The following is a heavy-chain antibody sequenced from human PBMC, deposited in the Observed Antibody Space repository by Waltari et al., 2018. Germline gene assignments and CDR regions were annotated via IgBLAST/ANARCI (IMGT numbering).Heavy chain of an antibody. CDR2: ILPIFGTA. V-gene: IGHV1-69*01. J-gene: IGHJ6*03. CDR3: ARLPPLDRTGYYYYRDV. D-gene: IGHD1-1*01. Sequence: QVQLVQSGAEVKKPGSSVKVSCKASGGTFSSYAISWVRQAPGPVLEWMGGILPIFGTANYTPKFQCRVTITADESTITANMERISLRSEDTAVYYCARLPPLDRTGYYYYRDVWGKGTTVTVSS. CDR1: GGTFSSYA.